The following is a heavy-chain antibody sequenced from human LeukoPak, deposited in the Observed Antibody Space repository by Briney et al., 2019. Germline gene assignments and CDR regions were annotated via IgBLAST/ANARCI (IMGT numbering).Heavy chain of an antibody. CDR1: GGTFSSYA. D-gene: IGHD6-19*01. Sequence: EASVKVSCKASGGTFSSYAISWVRQAPGQGLEWMGGIIPIFGTANYAQKFQGRVTITADESTSTAYMELSSLRSEDTAVYYCARGAIAVAGNWFDPWGQGTLVTVSS. CDR3: ARGAIAVAGNWFDP. CDR2: IIPIFGTA. J-gene: IGHJ5*02. V-gene: IGHV1-69*13.